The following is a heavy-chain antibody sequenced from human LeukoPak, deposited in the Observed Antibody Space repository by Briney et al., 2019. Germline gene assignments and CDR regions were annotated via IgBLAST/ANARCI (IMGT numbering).Heavy chain of an antibody. J-gene: IGHJ4*02. CDR1: GFTFSSYS. D-gene: IGHD5-12*01. V-gene: IGHV3-21*01. Sequence: GGSLRLSCAASGFTFSSYSMNWVRQAPGKGLEWVSSISSSSSYIYYADSVKGRFTISRDNAKNSLYLQMNSLRAEDTAVYYCARELHSGYDSTDFDYWGQGTLVTVSS. CDR3: ARELHSGYDSTDFDY. CDR2: ISSSSSYI.